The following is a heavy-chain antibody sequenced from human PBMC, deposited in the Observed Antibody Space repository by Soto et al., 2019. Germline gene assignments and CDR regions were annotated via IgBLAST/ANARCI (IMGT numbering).Heavy chain of an antibody. Sequence: QVPLVQSGAEVKKPGASVKVSCKASGYTFTGYYMHWVRQAPGQGLGWMGWINPNSGGTNYAQKFQGRVTMTRDTSISTAYMELSRLRSDDTAVYYGARGRGGLAARFDPWGQGTLVTVSS. V-gene: IGHV1-2*02. J-gene: IGHJ5*02. CDR3: ARGRGGLAARFDP. CDR2: INPNSGGT. D-gene: IGHD6-6*01. CDR1: GYTFTGYY.